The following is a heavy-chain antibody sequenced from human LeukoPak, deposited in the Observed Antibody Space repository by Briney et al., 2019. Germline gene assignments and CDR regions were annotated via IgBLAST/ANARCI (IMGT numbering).Heavy chain of an antibody. J-gene: IGHJ4*02. Sequence: GGSLRLSCAASGFTFSSYWMSWVRQAPGKGLEWVANIKQDGSEKYYVDSVKGRFTISRDNSKNTLYLQMNSLRAEDTAVYYCARVAPGYSSGWSDYWGQGTLVTVSS. CDR3: ARVAPGYSSGWSDY. CDR2: IKQDGSEK. V-gene: IGHV3-7*01. D-gene: IGHD6-19*01. CDR1: GFTFSSYW.